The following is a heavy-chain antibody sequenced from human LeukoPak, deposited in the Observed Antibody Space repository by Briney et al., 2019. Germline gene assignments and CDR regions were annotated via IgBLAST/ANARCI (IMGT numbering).Heavy chain of an antibody. CDR2: IYTSGST. CDR3: ARLSGYDWESFYDY. V-gene: IGHV4-4*07. Sequence: SETLSLTCTFSGGSVSSYYWSWIRQPAGKGLEWIGRIYTSGSTNYNPSLKSRVTISVDTSKNQFSLRLSSVTAADTAVYYCARLSGYDWESFYDYWGQGTLVTVSS. J-gene: IGHJ4*02. CDR1: GGSVSSYY. D-gene: IGHD5-12*01.